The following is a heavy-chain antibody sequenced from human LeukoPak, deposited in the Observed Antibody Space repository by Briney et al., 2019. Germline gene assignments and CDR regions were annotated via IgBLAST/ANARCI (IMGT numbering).Heavy chain of an antibody. Sequence: PSETLSLTCTVSGGSISSSSYYWGWIRQPPGKGLEWIGSIYYSGSTYYNPSLKSRVTISVDTSKNQFSLKLSSVTAADTAVYYCASPPYYYDRGGGVWGQGTTVTVSS. CDR3: ASPPYYYDRGGGV. J-gene: IGHJ6*02. V-gene: IGHV4-39*07. CDR2: IYYSGST. D-gene: IGHD3-22*01. CDR1: GGSISSSSYY.